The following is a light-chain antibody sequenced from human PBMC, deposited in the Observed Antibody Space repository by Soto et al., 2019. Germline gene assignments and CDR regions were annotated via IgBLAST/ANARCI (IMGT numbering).Light chain of an antibody. Sequence: DIVLTQSPATLSLSPGERATRSGMASQRIATSYLGWYQQKPGQAPRLLIYGTSKRAADITDRFSGSGSGTDFTLTISRLEAEDSAVYYCQQYGSSPRTFGQGTQVEIK. CDR3: QQYGSSPRT. V-gene: IGKV3-20*01. J-gene: IGKJ1*01. CDR2: GTS. CDR1: QRIATSY.